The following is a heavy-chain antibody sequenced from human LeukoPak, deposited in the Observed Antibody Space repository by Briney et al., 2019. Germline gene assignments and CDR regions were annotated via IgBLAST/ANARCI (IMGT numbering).Heavy chain of an antibody. CDR1: GGSITSSHW. CDR2: MHHGGSS. J-gene: IGHJ4*02. Sequence: AGTLSLTCAVSGGSITSSHWWSWVRQSPGKGLEWIGEMHHGGSSNYHPSLESRLTISVDNSKNQFSLRLTSVTAADTAVYYCAGKQVVGGYFDYWGQGTVVPVSS. CDR3: AGKQVVGGYFDY. V-gene: IGHV4-4*02. D-gene: IGHD6-13*01.